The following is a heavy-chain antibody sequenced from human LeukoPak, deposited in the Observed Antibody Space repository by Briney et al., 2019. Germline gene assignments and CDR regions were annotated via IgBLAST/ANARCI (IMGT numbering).Heavy chain of an antibody. CDR2: ISGSGGST. D-gene: IGHD2/OR15-2a*01. CDR1: GFTFSSYA. CDR3: AKASGYDFPIGPSNYYYYGMDV. J-gene: IGHJ6*02. Sequence: GGSLRLSCAASGFTFSSYAMSWVRQAPGKGLEWVSAISGSGGSTYYADSVKGRFTISRDNSKNTLYLQMNSLRAEDTAVYYCAKASGYDFPIGPSNYYYYGMDVWGQGTTVTVSS. V-gene: IGHV3-23*01.